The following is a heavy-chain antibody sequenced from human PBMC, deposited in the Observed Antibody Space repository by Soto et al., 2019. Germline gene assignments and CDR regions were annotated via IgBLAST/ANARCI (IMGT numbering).Heavy chain of an antibody. D-gene: IGHD3-22*01. Sequence: QVQLVQSGAEVKKPGSSVKVSCKASGGTFSSYAISWVRQAPGQGLEWMGGIIPIFGTANYAQKFQGRVTITVDESTSTAYMELSSLRSEDTAVYYCARVAIPYYYDSSGSPFDYWGQGTLVTVSS. CDR1: GGTFSSYA. J-gene: IGHJ4*02. V-gene: IGHV1-69*01. CDR2: IIPIFGTA. CDR3: ARVAIPYYYDSSGSPFDY.